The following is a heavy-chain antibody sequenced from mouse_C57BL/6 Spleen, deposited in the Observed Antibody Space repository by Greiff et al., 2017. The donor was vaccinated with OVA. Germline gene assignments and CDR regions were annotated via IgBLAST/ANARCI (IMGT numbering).Heavy chain of an antibody. CDR1: GYSITSGYY. CDR2: ISYDGSN. V-gene: IGHV3-6*01. CDR3: ANIYYDYDVNAY. J-gene: IGHJ3*01. Sequence: VQLQQSGPGLVKPSQSLSLTCSVTGYSITSGYYWNWIRQFPGNKLEWMGYISYDGSNNYNPSLKNRISITRDTSKNQFFLKLNSVTTEDTATYYGANIYYDYDVNAYWGQGTLVTVSA. D-gene: IGHD2-4*01.